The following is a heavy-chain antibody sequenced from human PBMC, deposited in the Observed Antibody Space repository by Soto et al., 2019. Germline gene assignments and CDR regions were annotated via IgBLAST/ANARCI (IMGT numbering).Heavy chain of an antibody. CDR1: GGTFSSYA. Sequence: GASVKVSCKASGGTFSSYAISWVRQAPGQGLEWMGGIIPIFGTANYAQKFQGRVTITADESTSTAYMELSSMRSEDTAVYYCARTCTNCVCYLDYLGQGTLVTVSS. CDR3: ARTCTNCVCYLDY. CDR2: IIPIFGTA. D-gene: IGHD2-8*01. J-gene: IGHJ4*02. V-gene: IGHV1-69*13.